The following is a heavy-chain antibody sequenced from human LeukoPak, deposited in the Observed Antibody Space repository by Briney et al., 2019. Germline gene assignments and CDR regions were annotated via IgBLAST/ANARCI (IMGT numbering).Heavy chain of an antibody. CDR2: INWNGGST. CDR1: GFTFDDYG. V-gene: IGHV3-20*03. Sequence: GGSLRLSYAASGFTFDDYGMSWVRQAPGKGLEWVSGINWNGGSTGYADSVKGRFTISRDNAKNSLYLQMNSLRAEDTALYYCARVGVDCSSTSCSKGYYFDYWGQGTLVTVSS. CDR3: ARVGVDCSSTSCSKGYYFDY. D-gene: IGHD2-2*01. J-gene: IGHJ4*02.